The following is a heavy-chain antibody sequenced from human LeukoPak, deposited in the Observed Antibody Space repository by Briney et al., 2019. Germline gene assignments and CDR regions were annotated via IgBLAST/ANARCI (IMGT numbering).Heavy chain of an antibody. V-gene: IGHV3-53*01. CDR2: IYSGGST. CDR3: ARELGCGDLGGPFDY. Sequence: GGSLRLSCAASGFTVSSNYMSWVRQAPGKGLEWVSVIYSGGSTYYVDSVKGRFTISRDNSKNTLYLQMNSLRAEDTAVYYCARELGCGDLGGPFDYWGQGTLATVSS. D-gene: IGHD3-16*01. CDR1: GFTVSSNY. J-gene: IGHJ4*02.